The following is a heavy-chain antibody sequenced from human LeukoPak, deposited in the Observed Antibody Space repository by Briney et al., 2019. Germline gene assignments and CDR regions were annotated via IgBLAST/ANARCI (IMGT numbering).Heavy chain of an antibody. Sequence: PSETLSLTCAVFGGSISSYNWWSWVRQPPGKGLEWIGEIFHSGSANYNPSLKSRVIISVDKSNNQLSLKLSSVTAADTAVYYCAREGSTIGRYFDYWGQGTLVTVSS. V-gene: IGHV4/OR15-8*01. CDR1: GGSISSYNW. J-gene: IGHJ4*02. CDR2: IFHSGSA. D-gene: IGHD6-13*01. CDR3: AREGSTIGRYFDY.